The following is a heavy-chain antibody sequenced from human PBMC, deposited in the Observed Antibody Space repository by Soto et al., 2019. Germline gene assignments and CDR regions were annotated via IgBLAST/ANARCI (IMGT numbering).Heavy chain of an antibody. CDR2: IYYSGST. D-gene: IGHD3-3*01. J-gene: IGHJ4*02. CDR1: GGSISSGGYY. CDR3: ARGLGRFLEWLHSDY. V-gene: IGHV4-31*03. Sequence: PSETLSLACTVSGGSISSGGYYWSWIRQHPGKGLEWIGYIYYSGSTYYNPSLKSRVTISVDTSKNQFSLKLSSVTAADTAVYYCARGLGRFLEWLHSDYWGQGTLVTVSS.